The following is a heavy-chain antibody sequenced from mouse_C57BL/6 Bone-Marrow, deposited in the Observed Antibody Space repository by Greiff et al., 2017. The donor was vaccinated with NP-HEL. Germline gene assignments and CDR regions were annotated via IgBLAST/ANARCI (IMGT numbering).Heavy chain of an antibody. V-gene: IGHV5-15*01. D-gene: IGHD1-1*01. CDR1: GFTFSDYG. Sequence: EVKLMESGGGLVQPGGSLKLSCAASGFTFSDYGMAWVRQAPRKGPVWVAFISNLAYSIYYADTVTGRFTISRENAKNTLYLEMSSLRSEDTAMYYCARHRVYYGGVYFDYWGQGTTLTVSS. CDR2: ISNLAYSI. CDR3: ARHRVYYGGVYFDY. J-gene: IGHJ2*01.